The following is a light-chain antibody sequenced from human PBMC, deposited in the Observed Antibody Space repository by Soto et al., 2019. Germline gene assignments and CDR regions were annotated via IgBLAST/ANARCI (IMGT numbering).Light chain of an antibody. V-gene: IGKV3-11*01. CDR1: QSVSSY. CDR2: DAS. CDR3: QQRRNWPLT. Sequence: EIVLTQSPATLSLSPGERATLSCRASQSVSSYFAWYQQKPAQAPRLLIYDASNRATGIPARFSGSGSGTDFTLTISSLEPEDFALYYCQQRRNWPLTFGGGTKVEI. J-gene: IGKJ4*01.